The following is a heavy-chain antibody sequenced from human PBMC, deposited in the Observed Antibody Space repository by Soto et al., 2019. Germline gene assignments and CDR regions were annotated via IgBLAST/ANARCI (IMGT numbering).Heavy chain of an antibody. CDR2: IYHSGST. J-gene: IGHJ5*02. D-gene: IGHD2-15*01. Sequence: WTWIRQPPGKGLEWIGYIYHSGSTNYNPSLESRVTISLDTSENQFSLKLSSVTAADTAVYYCARQTRYCSGGSCYNWFDPWGQGTLVTVST. CDR3: ARQTRYCSGGSCYNWFDP. V-gene: IGHV4-59*08.